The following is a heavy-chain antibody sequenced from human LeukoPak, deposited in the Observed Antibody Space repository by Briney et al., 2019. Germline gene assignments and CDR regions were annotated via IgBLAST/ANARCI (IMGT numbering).Heavy chain of an antibody. D-gene: IGHD2-2*01. J-gene: IGHJ4*02. CDR3: ARDVGEYCSSTNCYASHY. CDR2: INPHSGGT. CDR1: GYTFTGYY. Sequence: ASVKVSCKASGYTFTGYYMHWVRQAPGQGLEWMGWINPHSGGTNYAQKFQGGVTMTRDTSITTAYMELSSLRSDDTAVYYCARDVGEYCSSTNCYASHYWGQGTLVTVSS. V-gene: IGHV1-2*02.